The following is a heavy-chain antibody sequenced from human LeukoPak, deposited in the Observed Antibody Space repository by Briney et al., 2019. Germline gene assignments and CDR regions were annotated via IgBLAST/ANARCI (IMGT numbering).Heavy chain of an antibody. J-gene: IGHJ4*02. Sequence: GGSLRLSCAASGFTVSSYYVSWVRQAPGKGLEWVSVIYSGGSTYYADSVEGRFTVSRDNPKNTQYLEMKSLRADDTAVYYCARDLHPRLTGYFDYWGQGTVVTVSS. CDR1: GFTVSSYY. V-gene: IGHV3-53*01. CDR3: ARDLHPRLTGYFDY. CDR2: IYSGGST. D-gene: IGHD3-16*01.